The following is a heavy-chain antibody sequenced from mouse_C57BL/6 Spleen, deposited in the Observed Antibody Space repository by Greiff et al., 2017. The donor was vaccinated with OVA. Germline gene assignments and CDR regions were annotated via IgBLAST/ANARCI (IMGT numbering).Heavy chain of an antibody. CDR2: INPNNGGT. D-gene: IGHD1-1*01. CDR3: ARYPFITTRGYFDY. CDR1: GYTFTDYY. V-gene: IGHV1-26*01. Sequence: EVQLQQSGPELVKPGASVKISCKASGYTFTDYYMNWVKQSHGKSLEWIGDINPNNGGTSYNQKFKGKATLTVDKSSSTAYMELRSLTSEDSAVYYCARYPFITTRGYFDYWGQGTTLTVSS. J-gene: IGHJ2*01.